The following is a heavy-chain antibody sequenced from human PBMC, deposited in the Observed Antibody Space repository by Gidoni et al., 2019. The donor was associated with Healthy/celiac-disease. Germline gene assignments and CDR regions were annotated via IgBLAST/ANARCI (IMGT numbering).Heavy chain of an antibody. Sequence: QVQLVESGGGVVQPGTSLSLSCPASAFTFSSYAMHWVRQSPVKGLEWVAVIWYDGSNKYYADSVKGRFTISRDNSKNTLYLQMNSLRAEDTAVYYCARVRVATTDDAFDIWGQGTMVTVSS. CDR3: ARVRVATTDDAFDI. CDR2: IWYDGSNK. D-gene: IGHD1-1*01. CDR1: AFTFSSYA. J-gene: IGHJ3*02. V-gene: IGHV3-33*01.